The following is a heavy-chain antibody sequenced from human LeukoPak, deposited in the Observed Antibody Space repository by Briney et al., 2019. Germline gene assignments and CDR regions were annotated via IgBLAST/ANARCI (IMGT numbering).Heavy chain of an antibody. Sequence: SETLSLTCTVSRGSISSSFYYWGWIRQPPGEGLEWIGNIYYSGSTYYNPSLKSRVTISVDTSKNQFSLKLSSVTAADTAVYFCARHARRYYDNSGYYPNYFDYWGQGTLVTVPS. CDR2: IYYSGST. CDR1: RGSISSSFYY. CDR3: ARHARRYYDNSGYYPNYFDY. V-gene: IGHV4-39*01. D-gene: IGHD3-22*01. J-gene: IGHJ4*02.